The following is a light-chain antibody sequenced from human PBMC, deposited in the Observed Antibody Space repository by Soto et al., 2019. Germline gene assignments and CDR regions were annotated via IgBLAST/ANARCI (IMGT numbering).Light chain of an antibody. CDR1: SSNIGAGYD. Sequence: QSALTQPPSLSGAPGQRVTISCTGSSSNIGAGYDVPWYQQLPGTAPKLLIYGNSNRPGGVPDRFSGSKSGTSASLAITGRQAEDEADYYCQSYDSSLSGFYVFGTGTKLTVL. CDR3: QSYDSSLSGFYV. CDR2: GNS. J-gene: IGLJ1*01. V-gene: IGLV1-40*01.